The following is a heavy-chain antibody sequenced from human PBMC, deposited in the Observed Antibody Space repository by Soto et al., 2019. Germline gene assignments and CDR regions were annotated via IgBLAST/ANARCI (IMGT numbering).Heavy chain of an antibody. CDR2: FYYNGGT. Sequence: QVQLQESGPGLVKPSETLSLTCSVSRGSVSSGNYYWSWIRQPPGKGLEWIGFFYYNGGTKYNPPLKCRVTITLDPSKNLFSLKLSYVTAGDTAIFNCATNFLGSSTFPRWGQGSLVSGSS. J-gene: IGHJ4*02. V-gene: IGHV4-61*01. CDR3: ATNFLGSSTFPR. CDR1: RGSVSSGNYY. D-gene: IGHD2-2*01.